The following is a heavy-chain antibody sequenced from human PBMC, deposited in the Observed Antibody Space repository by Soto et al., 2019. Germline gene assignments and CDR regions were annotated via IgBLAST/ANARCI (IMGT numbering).Heavy chain of an antibody. V-gene: IGHV5-10-1*01. Sequence: GESLKISWKGSGYSFTSYWISWVRQMPGKGLEWMGRIDPSDSYTNYSPSFQGHVTISADKSISTAYLQWSSLKASDTAMYYCARQSSGRNYYYYGMDVWGQGTMVTVSS. CDR1: GYSFTSYW. CDR2: IDPSDSYT. J-gene: IGHJ6*02. D-gene: IGHD6-19*01. CDR3: ARQSSGRNYYYYGMDV.